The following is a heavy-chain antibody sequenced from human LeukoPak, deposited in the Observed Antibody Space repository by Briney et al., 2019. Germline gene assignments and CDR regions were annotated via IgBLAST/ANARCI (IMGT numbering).Heavy chain of an antibody. J-gene: IGHJ4*02. CDR3: ARGRCGGDCYLDY. D-gene: IGHD2-21*02. CDR2: IYHSGST. CDR1: GGSISSGGYS. Sequence: SETLSLTCAVSGGSISSGGYSWSWIRQPPGKGLEWIGYIYHSGSTYYNPSLKSRVTISVDRSKNQFSLKLTSVTAADTAVYYCARGRCGGDCYLDYWGQGTLVTVSS. V-gene: IGHV4-30-2*01.